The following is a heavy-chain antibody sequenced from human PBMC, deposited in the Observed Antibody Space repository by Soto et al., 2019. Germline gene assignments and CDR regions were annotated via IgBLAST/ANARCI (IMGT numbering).Heavy chain of an antibody. D-gene: IGHD3-10*01. Sequence: QIQLVQSGAEVKKPGSSVKVSCKASGGTFINYAFSWVRQAPGQGLEWMGGIIPILTTTNYAQRFQGRVTITADESMSTAYMELSRPTSEDTAVYYCARGKPYYGSGSYYMGFEYWGQGTLVTVSS. V-gene: IGHV1-69*01. J-gene: IGHJ4*02. CDR1: GGTFINYA. CDR2: IIPILTTT. CDR3: ARGKPYYGSGSYYMGFEY.